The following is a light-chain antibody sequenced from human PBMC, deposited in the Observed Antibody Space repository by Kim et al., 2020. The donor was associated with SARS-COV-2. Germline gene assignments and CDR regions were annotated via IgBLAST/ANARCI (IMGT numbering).Light chain of an antibody. CDR1: GLRSYS. Sequence: KIECQGDGLRSYSVRWYKQKPGMAPVLVIYGKNNRPSGIPDRFSGSSSGNTASLTITGAQAEDEADYYCNSRDSSGNHLVFGGGTQLTVL. CDR3: NSRDSSGNHLV. CDR2: GKN. V-gene: IGLV3-19*01. J-gene: IGLJ2*01.